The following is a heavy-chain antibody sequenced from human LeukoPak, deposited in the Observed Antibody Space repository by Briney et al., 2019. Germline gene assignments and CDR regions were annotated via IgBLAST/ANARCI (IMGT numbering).Heavy chain of an antibody. CDR3: ASSITIFGVVTTTGGFDY. CDR1: GYTFTTYH. D-gene: IGHD3-3*01. V-gene: IGHV1-69*13. J-gene: IGHJ4*02. Sequence: ASVKVSCKASGYTFTTYHIHWVRQAPGQGLEWMGGIIPIFGTANYAQKFQGRVTITADESTSTAYMELSSLRSEDTAVYYCASSITIFGVVTTTGGFDYWGQGTLVAVSS. CDR2: IIPIFGTA.